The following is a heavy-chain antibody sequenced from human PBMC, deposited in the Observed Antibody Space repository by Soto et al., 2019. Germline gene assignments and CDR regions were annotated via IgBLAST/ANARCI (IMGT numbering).Heavy chain of an antibody. CDR2: IYYSGST. CDR3: AREENWNYAY. V-gene: IGHV4-61*01. D-gene: IGHD1-7*01. Sequence: SETLSLTCTVSGDSVSSGSYYWSWFRQPPGKGLEWIGYIYYSGSTNYNPSLKTRVTISVDTSKNQFTLKLSSVTAADTAVYYCAREENWNYAYWGQGTLVTVSS. CDR1: GDSVSSGSYY. J-gene: IGHJ4*02.